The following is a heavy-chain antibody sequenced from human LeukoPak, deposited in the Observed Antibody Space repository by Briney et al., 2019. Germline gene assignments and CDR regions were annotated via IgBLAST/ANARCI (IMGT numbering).Heavy chain of an antibody. CDR1: GYTFTSYY. D-gene: IGHD3-9*01. CDR3: ARDRGYDILTGYGFWFDP. CDR2: INPSGGST. Sequence: ASVKVSCKASGYTFTSYYVHWVRQAPGQGLEWMGIINPSGGSTSYAQKFQGRVTMTRDTSTSTVYMELSSLRSEDTAVYYCARDRGYDILTGYGFWFDPWGQGTLVTVSS. V-gene: IGHV1-46*01. J-gene: IGHJ5*02.